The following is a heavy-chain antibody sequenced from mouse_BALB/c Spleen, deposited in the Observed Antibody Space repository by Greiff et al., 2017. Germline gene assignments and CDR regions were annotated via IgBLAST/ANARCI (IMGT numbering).Heavy chain of an antibody. J-gene: IGHJ3*01. CDR2: ISDGGSYT. V-gene: IGHV5-4*02. CDR1: GFTFSDYY. CDR3: ARDSEAY. Sequence: VQLKESGGGLVKPGGSLKLSCAASGFTFSDYYMYWVRQTPEKRLEWVATISDGGSYTYYPDSVKGRFTISRDNAKNNLYLQMSSLKSEDTAMYYCARDSEAYWGQGTLVTVSA.